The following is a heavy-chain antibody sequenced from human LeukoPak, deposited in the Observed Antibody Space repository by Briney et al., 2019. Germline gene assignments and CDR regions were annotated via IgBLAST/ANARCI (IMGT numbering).Heavy chain of an antibody. J-gene: IGHJ6*03. V-gene: IGHV3-23*01. CDR2: ISGSGANT. CDR1: GFIFSSYA. Sequence: QPGGSLRLSCAASGFIFSSYAMTWVRQAPGKGLEWVSGISGSGANTYYADSVKGRFTISRDNSKDTLYLQMNSLRAEDTAIYYCAKLGGPYNWDYAGLNYMDVWGKGTTFAVSS. CDR3: AKLGGPYNWDYAGLNYMDV. D-gene: IGHD1-7*01.